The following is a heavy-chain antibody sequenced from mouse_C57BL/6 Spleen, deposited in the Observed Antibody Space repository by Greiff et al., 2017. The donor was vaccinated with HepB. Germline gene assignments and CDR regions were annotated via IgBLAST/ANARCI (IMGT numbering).Heavy chain of an antibody. J-gene: IGHJ3*01. CDR1: GYTFTSYW. D-gene: IGHD1-1*01. CDR2: INPSNGGT. CDR3: AVDGSSYGWFAY. Sequence: QVQLQQSGTELVKPGASVKLSCKASGYTFTSYWMHWVKQRPGQGLEWIGNINPSNGGTNYNEKFKSKATLTVDKSSSTAYMQLSSLTSEDSAVYYCAVDGSSYGWFAYWGQGTLVTVSA. V-gene: IGHV1-53*01.